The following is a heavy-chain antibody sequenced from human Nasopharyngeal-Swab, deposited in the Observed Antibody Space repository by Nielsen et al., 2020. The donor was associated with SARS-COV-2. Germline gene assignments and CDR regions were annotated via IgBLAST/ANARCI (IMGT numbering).Heavy chain of an antibody. D-gene: IGHD3-22*01. CDR3: ATDSSGYHDAFDI. J-gene: IGHJ3*02. CDR2: IVVGSGNT. Sequence: WVRQAPGQRLEWIGWIVVGSGNTNYAQKFQEGVIITRDMSTSTAYMELSSLRSEDTAVYYRATDSSGYHDAFDIWGQGTMVTVSS. V-gene: IGHV1-58*01.